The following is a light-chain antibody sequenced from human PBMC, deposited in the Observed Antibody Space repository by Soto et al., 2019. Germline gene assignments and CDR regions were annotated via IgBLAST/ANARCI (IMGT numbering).Light chain of an antibody. CDR1: QSLLHSDGTTS. Sequence: DVVMTQSPLSLPVTLAQPASIACRSSQSLLHSDGTTSLNWSQQRPGQSPRRLIYKVSNRDSGGPDRFSGSGSGTDFTLKISRLEAEDVVVYYCMKGIHWGWKCGQVTKVDIK. CDR2: KVS. J-gene: IGKJ1*01. CDR3: MKGIHWGWK. V-gene: IGKV2-30*02.